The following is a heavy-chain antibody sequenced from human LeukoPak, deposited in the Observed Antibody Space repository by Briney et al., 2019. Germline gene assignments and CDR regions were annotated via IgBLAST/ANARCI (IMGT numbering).Heavy chain of an antibody. CDR3: ARARRTVDY. J-gene: IGHJ4*02. V-gene: IGHV3-7*01. Sequence: GGSLRLSCAASGFTFSDYWMSWVRQAPGKGLEWVANIKQDGSEKYYVDSVKGRFTISRDNAKNSLYLQMDSLRAEDTAVYYCARARRTVDYWGQGTLVTVSS. CDR1: GFTFSDYW. CDR2: IKQDGSEK. D-gene: IGHD1-1*01.